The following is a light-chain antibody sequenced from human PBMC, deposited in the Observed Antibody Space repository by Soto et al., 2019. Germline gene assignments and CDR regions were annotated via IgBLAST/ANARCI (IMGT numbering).Light chain of an antibody. Sequence: EIVLTQYPGTLSLSPGERATLSCRASQSVSGHFLAWYQQKPGQAPKLLIFGASTRATGIPDRFSGSGSGTDFTLTIRRLEPEDFAVYCCQQYASSPWTFGQGTKVEIK. V-gene: IGKV3-20*01. CDR3: QQYASSPWT. CDR2: GAS. CDR1: QSVSGHF. J-gene: IGKJ1*01.